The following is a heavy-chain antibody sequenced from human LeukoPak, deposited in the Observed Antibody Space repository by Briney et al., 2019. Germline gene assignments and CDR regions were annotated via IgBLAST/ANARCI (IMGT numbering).Heavy chain of an antibody. V-gene: IGHV3-21*01. CDR2: ISSSSSYI. D-gene: IGHD2-2*01. CDR1: GLTFSGYR. J-gene: IGHJ6*04. CDR3: VRDCSSISCLGGLDV. Sequence: GGALRLSCAASGLTFSGYRMNWVRQAPGKGLEWVSSISSSSSYINYADSVKGRFTISRDNVKNSLYLQMNSLRDEDTAVYYCVRDCSSISCLGGLDVWGKGTTVTVSS.